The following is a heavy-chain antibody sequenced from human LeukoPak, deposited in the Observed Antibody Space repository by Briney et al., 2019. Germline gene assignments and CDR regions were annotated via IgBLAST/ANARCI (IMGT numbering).Heavy chain of an antibody. D-gene: IGHD3-9*01. CDR3: ARGPRAYDILTGYYRGDRHSFFDY. V-gene: IGHV3-33*01. CDR1: GFTFSSYG. Sequence: PGGSLRLSCAASGFTFSSYGMHWVRQAPGKGLEWVTIIWYDGSNKYYADSVKGRFTISRDNSKNTLYLQMNSLRAEDTAVYYCARGPRAYDILTGYYRGDRHSFFDYWGQGTLATVSS. CDR2: IWYDGSNK. J-gene: IGHJ4*02.